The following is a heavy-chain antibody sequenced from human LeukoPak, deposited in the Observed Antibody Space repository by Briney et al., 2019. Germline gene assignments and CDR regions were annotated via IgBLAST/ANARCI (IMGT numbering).Heavy chain of an antibody. CDR1: GGSISSHY. V-gene: IGHV4-59*11. Sequence: SETLSLTCTVSGGSISSHYWSWIRQPPGKGLEWIGYIYYSGSTNYNPSLKSRVTISVDTSKNQFSLKLSSVTAVDTAVYYCARHLPWSGFDPWGQGTLVTVSS. CDR3: ARHLPWSGFDP. CDR2: IYYSGST. J-gene: IGHJ5*02.